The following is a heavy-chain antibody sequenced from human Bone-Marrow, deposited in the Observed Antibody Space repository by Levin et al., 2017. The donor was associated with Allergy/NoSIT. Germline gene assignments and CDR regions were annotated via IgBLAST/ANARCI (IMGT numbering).Heavy chain of an antibody. CDR3: ARFLAGFDGSAMAYDY. CDR1: GASIRSGAYY. V-gene: IGHV4-31*03. J-gene: IGHJ4*02. CDR2: IYYNGST. D-gene: IGHD3-10*01. Sequence: SCTVSGASIRSGAYYWSWVRQPPGQGLEWIGYIYYNGSTYFNPSLKSRVSISVDTSKNQFSLKLSSVTAADTAHYYCARFLAGFDGSAMAYDYWGRGSLVTVSS.